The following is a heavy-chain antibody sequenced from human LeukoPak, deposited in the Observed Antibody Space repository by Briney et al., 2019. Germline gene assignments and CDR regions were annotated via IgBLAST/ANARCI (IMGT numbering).Heavy chain of an antibody. V-gene: IGHV3-7*03. CDR3: ARDNGGWFDT. CDR2: IKQGGREE. J-gene: IGHJ5*02. D-gene: IGHD3-10*01. Sequence: PGGSLRLSCVASEFIFSDYRMSWVRQAPGKGLEWVANIKQGGREEKYVSSVKGRFAISRDDAKSTLYLQMDSLSGDDTAVYHCARDNGGWFDTWGRGTLVTVSS. CDR1: EFIFSDYR.